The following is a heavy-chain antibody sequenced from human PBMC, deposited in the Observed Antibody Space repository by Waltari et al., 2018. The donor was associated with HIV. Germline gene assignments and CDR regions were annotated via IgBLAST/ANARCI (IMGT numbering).Heavy chain of an antibody. D-gene: IGHD4-17*01. CDR2: ISYDGSRE. CDR1: GFTFSSYN. CDR3: ARGGKYGDYQYYFDS. V-gene: IGHV3-30-3*01. Sequence: EHLVESGGAVVQPGSSLRLSCAASGFTFSSYNMIWVRQAPGKGVEWVAFISYDGSRETYAAFVKGRFPISRDNSENTLYLQMHSLRPEDTAVYYCARGGKYGDYQYYFDSWGQGTLVTVSP. J-gene: IGHJ4*02.